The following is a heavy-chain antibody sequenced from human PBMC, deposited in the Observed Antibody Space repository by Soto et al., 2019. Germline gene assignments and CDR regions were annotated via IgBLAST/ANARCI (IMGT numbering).Heavy chain of an antibody. V-gene: IGHV3-23*01. CDR3: AKGSSGWYERFDY. CDR1: GFTFSSYA. CDR2: ISGRGGST. Sequence: GGSLRLSCAASGFTFSSYAMSWVRQAPGKGLEWVSAISGRGGSTYYADSVKGRFTISRDNSKNTLYLQMNSLRAEDTAVYYCAKGSSGWYERFDYWGQGTLVTVSS. J-gene: IGHJ4*02. D-gene: IGHD6-19*01.